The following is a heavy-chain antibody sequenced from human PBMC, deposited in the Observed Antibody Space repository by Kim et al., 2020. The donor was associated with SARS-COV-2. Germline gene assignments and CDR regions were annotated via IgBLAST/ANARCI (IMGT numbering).Heavy chain of an antibody. Sequence: SETLSLTCAVFGGSISSSNWWSWVRQPPGKGLEWIGEIYHSGSTNYNPSLKSRVTISVDKSKNQFSLKLSSVTAADTAVYYCAREFVRYFDSYYYYYGMDVWGQGTTVTVSS. CDR2: IYHSGST. J-gene: IGHJ6*02. V-gene: IGHV4-4*02. CDR3: AREFVRYFDSYYYYYGMDV. D-gene: IGHD3-9*01. CDR1: GGSISSSNW.